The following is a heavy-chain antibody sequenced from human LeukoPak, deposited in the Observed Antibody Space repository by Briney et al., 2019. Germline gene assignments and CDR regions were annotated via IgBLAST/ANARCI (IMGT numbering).Heavy chain of an antibody. CDR3: ARKDGDY. CDR2: IYPNGAT. CDR1: GTTLSPFH. J-gene: IGHJ4*02. V-gene: IGHV4-4*07. Sequence: PSETPSLTCSVSGTTLSPFHWTWFRQPAGKRPEWIGLIYPNGATTLNPSIKSRVAMSVDLAKNQLFLKLASVTAADTAMYYCARKDGDYWGQGTLVTVSS.